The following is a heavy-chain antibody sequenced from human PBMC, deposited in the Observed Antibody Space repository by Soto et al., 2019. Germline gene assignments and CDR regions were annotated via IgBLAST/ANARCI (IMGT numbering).Heavy chain of an antibody. CDR3: ARHRQFIAATNTHFDS. V-gene: IGHV4-30-2*01. CDR1: GGSISSGGYS. J-gene: IGHJ4*02. Sequence: PSETLSLTCAVSGGSISSGGYSWSWIRQPPGKGLEWIGYMYHSGSTYYNPSLKSRVTMSIDTSQNQFSLKLSSVTASDTAVYYCARHRQFIAATNTHFDSWGQGALVTVSS. D-gene: IGHD6-13*01. CDR2: MYHSGST.